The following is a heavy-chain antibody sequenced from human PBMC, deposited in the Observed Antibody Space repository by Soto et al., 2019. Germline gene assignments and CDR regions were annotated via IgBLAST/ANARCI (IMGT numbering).Heavy chain of an antibody. D-gene: IGHD2-15*01. V-gene: IGHV4-34*01. CDR2: INHSGST. J-gene: IGHJ4*02. Sequence: QVQLQQWGAGLLKPSETLSLTCAVYGGSFSGYYWSWIRQPPGKGLEWIGEINHSGSTNYNPSPKSRVTISVDTSENQISLQLRSVTGADTAVYYCARAAPQYCSGGSCDSGRDYWGQGTLVTVSS. CDR3: ARAAPQYCSGGSCDSGRDY. CDR1: GGSFSGYY.